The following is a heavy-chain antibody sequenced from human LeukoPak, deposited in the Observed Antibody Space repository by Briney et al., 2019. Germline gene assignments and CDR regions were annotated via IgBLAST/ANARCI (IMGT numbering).Heavy chain of an antibody. CDR3: ASSLYYYGSGSYFT. V-gene: IGHV4-30-2*01. CDR1: GGSISSGGYS. Sequence: PSQTLSLTCAVSGGSISSGGYSWSWIRQPPGKGLEWIGYIYRSGSTYYNPSLKSRVTISVDRSKNQFSLKLSSVTAADTAVYYCASSLYYYGSGSYFTWGQGTLVTVSS. J-gene: IGHJ4*02. CDR2: IYRSGST. D-gene: IGHD3-10*01.